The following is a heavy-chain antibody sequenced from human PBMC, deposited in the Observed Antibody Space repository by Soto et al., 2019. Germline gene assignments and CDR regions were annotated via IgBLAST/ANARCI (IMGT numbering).Heavy chain of an antibody. J-gene: IGHJ6*02. Sequence: SETLSLTCTVSGGSISSYYWSWIRQPPGKGLEWIGYIYYSGSTNYNPSLKSRVTISVDTSKNQFSLKLSSVTAADTAVYYCARAGTRYYYYYGMDVWGQGTTVTV. D-gene: IGHD1-1*01. CDR2: IYYSGST. CDR3: ARAGTRYYYYYGMDV. CDR1: GGSISSYY. V-gene: IGHV4-59*01.